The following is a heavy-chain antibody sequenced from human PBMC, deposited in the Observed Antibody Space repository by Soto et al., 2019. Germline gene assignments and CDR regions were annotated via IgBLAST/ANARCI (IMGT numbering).Heavy chain of an antibody. Sequence: GGSLRLSCAASGFTFSDYSMNWVRQAPGKWLEWVSSISSSGSYIYYADSVKARFTISRDNAKNSLYMQMNSLRAEDTAVYYCARATTWKGFDYWGQGXLVTVSS. D-gene: IGHD4-17*01. V-gene: IGHV3-21*01. CDR3: ARATTWKGFDY. CDR1: GFTFSDYS. J-gene: IGHJ4*02. CDR2: ISSSGSYI.